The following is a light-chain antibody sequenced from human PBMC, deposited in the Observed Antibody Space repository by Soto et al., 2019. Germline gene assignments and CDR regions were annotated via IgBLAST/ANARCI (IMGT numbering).Light chain of an antibody. CDR2: DAS. Sequence: DIQMTQSPSTLSASIGDRVTITCRASQNINNWIAWYQQKPGKAPKLLIYDASTLESGVPSRFSGSGFGTEFSLTIRSLQHDDFGSYYCQHMRTFGQGTKVDIK. CDR1: QNINNW. V-gene: IGKV1-5*01. J-gene: IGKJ1*01. CDR3: QHMRT.